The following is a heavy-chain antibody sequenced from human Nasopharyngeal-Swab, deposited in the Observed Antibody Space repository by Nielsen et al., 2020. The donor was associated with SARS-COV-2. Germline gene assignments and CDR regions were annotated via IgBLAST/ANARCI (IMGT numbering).Heavy chain of an antibody. CDR2: ISSSSSYI. Sequence: GESLKISCAASGFTFSSYSMNWVRQAPGKGLEWVSSISSSSSYIYYADSVKGRFTISRDNAKNSLYLQMNSLRAEDTAVYYCARESDSYCSGGSCYPFDYWGQGTLVTVSS. D-gene: IGHD2-15*01. CDR1: GFTFSSYS. CDR3: ARESDSYCSGGSCYPFDY. V-gene: IGHV3-21*01. J-gene: IGHJ4*02.